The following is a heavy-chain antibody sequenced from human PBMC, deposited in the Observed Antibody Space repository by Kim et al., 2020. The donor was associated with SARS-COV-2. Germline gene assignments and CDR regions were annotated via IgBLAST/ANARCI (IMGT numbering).Heavy chain of an antibody. Sequence: SVKVSCKASGGTFSSYAISWVRQAPGQGLEWMGGIIPIFGTANYAQKFQGRVTITADESTSTAYMELSSLRSEDTAVYYCARVGLVGATVLSGMDVWGQGTTVTVSS. V-gene: IGHV1-69*13. CDR2: IIPIFGTA. D-gene: IGHD1-26*01. J-gene: IGHJ6*02. CDR3: ARVGLVGATVLSGMDV. CDR1: GGTFSSYA.